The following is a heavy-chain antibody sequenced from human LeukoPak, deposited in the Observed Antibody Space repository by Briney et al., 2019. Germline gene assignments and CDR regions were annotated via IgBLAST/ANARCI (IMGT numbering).Heavy chain of an antibody. CDR3: ARESYSRSYYFDY. D-gene: IGHD6-6*01. CDR2: IWYDGSNK. J-gene: IGHJ4*02. CDR1: GFTFSSYG. V-gene: IGHV3-33*01. Sequence: GGSLRLSCAASGFTFSSYGMHWVRQGPGKGLEWVAVIWYDGSNKYYADSVKGRFTISRDNSKNTLYLQMNSLRTEDTAVYYSARESYSRSYYFDYWGQGTLVTVSS.